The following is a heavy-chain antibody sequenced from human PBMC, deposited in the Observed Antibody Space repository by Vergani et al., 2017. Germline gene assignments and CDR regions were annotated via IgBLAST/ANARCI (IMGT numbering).Heavy chain of an antibody. CDR2: VDPEDGET. CDR1: GYTFTDYY. V-gene: IGHV1-69-2*01. CDR3: ATSPTKWIQPRGGYSYGYGGGDYYYYYGMDV. D-gene: IGHD5-18*01. Sequence: EVQLVQSGAEVKKPGATVKISCKVSGYTFTDYYMHWVQQAPGKGLEWMGLVDPEDGETIYAEKFQGRVTITADTSTDTAYMELSSLRSEDTAVYYCATSPTKWIQPRGGYSYGYGGGDYYYYYGMDVWGQGTTVTVSS. J-gene: IGHJ6*02.